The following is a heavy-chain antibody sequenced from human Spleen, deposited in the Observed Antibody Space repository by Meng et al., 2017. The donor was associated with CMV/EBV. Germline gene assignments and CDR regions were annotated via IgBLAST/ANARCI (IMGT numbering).Heavy chain of an antibody. D-gene: IGHD3-10*01. Sequence: SVKVSCKASGGTFSSYTISWVRQAPGQGLEWMGRTIPILGIANYAQKFQGRVTITADKSTSTAYMELSSLRSEDTAVYYCARGESGRGRMDVWGQGTTVTVSS. CDR2: TIPILGIA. J-gene: IGHJ6*02. V-gene: IGHV1-69*02. CDR3: ARGESGRGRMDV. CDR1: GGTFSSYT.